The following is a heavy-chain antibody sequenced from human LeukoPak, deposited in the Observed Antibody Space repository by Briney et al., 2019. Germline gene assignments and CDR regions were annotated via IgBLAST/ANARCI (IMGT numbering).Heavy chain of an antibody. CDR3: ARDGPNYYYMDV. V-gene: IGHV1-2*02. CDR1: VYTFTGYY. CDR2: INPNSGGT. Sequence: ASVNVSCKASVYTFTGYYMHWVRQAPGQGLEWMGWINPNSGGTNYAQKFQGRVTMTRDTSISTAYMELSRLRSDDTAVYYCARDGPNYYYMDVWGKGTTVTVS. J-gene: IGHJ6*03.